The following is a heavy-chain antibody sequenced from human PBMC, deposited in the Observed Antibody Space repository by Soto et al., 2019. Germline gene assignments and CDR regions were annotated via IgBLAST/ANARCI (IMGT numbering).Heavy chain of an antibody. D-gene: IGHD3-3*01. CDR3: ARGHYDFWSGYYGYYYYGMDV. V-gene: IGHV3-30-3*01. CDR2: ISYDGSNK. J-gene: IGHJ6*02. Sequence: PGKGLEWVAVISYDGSNKYYADSVKGRFTVSRDNSKNTLYLQMDSPRAEDTAVYYCARGHYDFWSGYYGYYYYGMDVWGQGTTVTVSS.